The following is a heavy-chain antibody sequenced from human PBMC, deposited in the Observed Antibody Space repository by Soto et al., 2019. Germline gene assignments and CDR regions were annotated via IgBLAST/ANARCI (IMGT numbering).Heavy chain of an antibody. CDR1: GGSFNDYY. CDR2: INHSGSA. D-gene: IGHD3-10*01. V-gene: IGHV4-34*01. J-gene: IGHJ5*02. CDR3: ARGGVWFGTPNWFDP. Sequence: QVQLQQWGAGLLKPSGTLSLTCAVYGGSFNDYYWNWIRQPPGKGLEWIGEINHSGSANYNPSLKSRVAISIHTSKNQFALKLSSVTAADTAVYYCARGGVWFGTPNWFDPWGQGALVTVSS.